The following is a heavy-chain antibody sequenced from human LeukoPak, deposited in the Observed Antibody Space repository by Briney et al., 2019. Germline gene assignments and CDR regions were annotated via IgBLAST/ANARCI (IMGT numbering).Heavy chain of an antibody. V-gene: IGHV3-9*01. CDR1: GFTFDDYA. D-gene: IGHD1-1*01. CDR3: AKVGTTINTFDSWFDS. CDR2: ISWNSGSV. J-gene: IGHJ5*01. Sequence: GGSLRLSCAASGFTFDDYAMHWVRQAPGKGLEWVSGISWNSGSVAYGDSVKGRFTISRDNAKNSLYLQMNSLGAEDTALYYCAKVGTTINTFDSWFDSWGQGTLVTVSS.